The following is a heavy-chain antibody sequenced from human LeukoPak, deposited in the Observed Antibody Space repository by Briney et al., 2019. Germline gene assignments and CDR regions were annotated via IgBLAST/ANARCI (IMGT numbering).Heavy chain of an antibody. CDR1: GYSFTSYW. CDR2: IYPGDSDT. Sequence: GESLKISCKGSGYSFTSYWIGWVRQVPGKGLEWMGIIYPGDSDTRYSPSFQGQVTISADKSISTAYLQWSSLKASDTAMYYCAKSVYYSDSSGYRPYYFDYWGQGTLVTVSS. V-gene: IGHV5-51*01. CDR3: AKSVYYSDSSGYRPYYFDY. J-gene: IGHJ4*02. D-gene: IGHD3-22*01.